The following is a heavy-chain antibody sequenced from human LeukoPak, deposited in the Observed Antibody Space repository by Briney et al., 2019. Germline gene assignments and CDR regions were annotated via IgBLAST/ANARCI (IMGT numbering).Heavy chain of an antibody. J-gene: IGHJ4*02. CDR2: IKQDGSKK. CDR3: TRVGYIDEGIDY. CDR1: GFPFSSYW. D-gene: IGHD5-24*01. Sequence: GGSLRLSCVASGFPFSSYWMTWVRQAPGKGLEWVANIKQDGSKKSHVDSVKGRFTISRDDAKNSLYLQMNSLRAEDTAIYYCTRVGYIDEGIDYWGQGTLVTVSS. V-gene: IGHV3-7*04.